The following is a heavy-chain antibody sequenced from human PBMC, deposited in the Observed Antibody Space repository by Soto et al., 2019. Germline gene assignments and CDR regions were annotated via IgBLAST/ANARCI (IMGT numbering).Heavy chain of an antibody. CDR1: FTTHW. CDR3: ARDSLTGTPVG. Sequence: SVKVSCKAFTTHWVHWVRQAPGQGLEWMGGINPSFSTAHSAQKFQGRVTITADESTSTAYMELSSLRSEDTAVYYCARDSLTGTPVGWGQGTLVTVSS. D-gene: IGHD1-20*01. J-gene: IGHJ4*02. V-gene: IGHV1-69*13. CDR2: INPSFSTA.